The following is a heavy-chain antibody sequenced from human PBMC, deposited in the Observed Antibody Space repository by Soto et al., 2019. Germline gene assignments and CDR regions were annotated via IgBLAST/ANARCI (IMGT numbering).Heavy chain of an antibody. J-gene: IGHJ4*02. CDR2: ISSSGRA. CDR1: GGSVNNNAYY. Sequence: SETLSLTWTVSGGSVNNNAYYWTWLRQHPGKGPECIGYISSSGRASYSSSLKSRVAISLDASKNSFSLHLTSVTAAATAAYSCARGLATHIAVAGMGYLDSWGQGTLVTVSS. V-gene: IGHV4-30-4*08. D-gene: IGHD6-19*01. CDR3: ARGLATHIAVAGMGYLDS.